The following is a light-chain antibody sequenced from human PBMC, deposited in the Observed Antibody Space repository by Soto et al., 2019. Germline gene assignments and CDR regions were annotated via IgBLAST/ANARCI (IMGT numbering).Light chain of an antibody. V-gene: IGKV3-15*01. CDR1: QSVSSN. CDR3: QQYNNWPLYT. CDR2: DAS. J-gene: IGKJ2*01. Sequence: EIVMTQSPATLSVSPGEGVTLSCRASQSVSSNLAWYQQRPGQAPRLLIYDASNRATGIPARFSGSGSGTEFTLTISSLQSEDFAVYYCQQYNNWPLYTFGQGTKVDIK.